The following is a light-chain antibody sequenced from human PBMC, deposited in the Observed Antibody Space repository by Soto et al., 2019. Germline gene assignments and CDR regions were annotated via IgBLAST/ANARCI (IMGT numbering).Light chain of an antibody. CDR1: QSVRGH. CDR3: QQYGTSPIT. Sequence: PGETATLSCRASQSVRGHLAWYQHKPGQAPRLLIYDASYRATGVPLRFSGSGSGTDFTLTISRLEPEDFALYYCQQYGTSPITFGQGTRLEIK. CDR2: DAS. V-gene: IGKV3-20*01. J-gene: IGKJ5*01.